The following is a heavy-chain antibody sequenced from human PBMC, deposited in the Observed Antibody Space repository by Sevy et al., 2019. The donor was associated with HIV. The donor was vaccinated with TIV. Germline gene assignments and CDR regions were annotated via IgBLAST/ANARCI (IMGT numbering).Heavy chain of an antibody. J-gene: IGHJ3*02. Sequence: GGSLRLSCAASGFTFSSYAMSWVRQAPGKGLGWVSAISGSGGSTYYADSVKGRFTISRDNSKNTLYLQMNSLRAEDTAVYYCATMGWELLLGSGWGRAFDIWGQGTMVTVSS. CDR1: GFTFSSYA. CDR2: ISGSGGST. CDR3: ATMGWELLLGSGWGRAFDI. V-gene: IGHV3-23*01. D-gene: IGHD1-26*01.